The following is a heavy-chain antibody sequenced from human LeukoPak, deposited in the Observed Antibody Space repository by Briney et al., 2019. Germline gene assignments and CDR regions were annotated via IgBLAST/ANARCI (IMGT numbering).Heavy chain of an antibody. CDR2: IYPGDSDT. CDR1: GYSFTTYW. Sequence: GESLKITCKGSGYSFTTYWIAWVRQMPGKGLEWMGIIYPGDSDTRYSPSFQGQVTISADKSISTAYLQWSSLKASDSAMYYCARMSIAAASPFYPWGQGTLVTVSS. CDR3: ARMSIAAASPFYP. V-gene: IGHV5-51*01. D-gene: IGHD6-13*01. J-gene: IGHJ5*02.